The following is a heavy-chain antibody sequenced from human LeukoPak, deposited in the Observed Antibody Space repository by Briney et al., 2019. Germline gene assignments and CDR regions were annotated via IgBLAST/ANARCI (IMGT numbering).Heavy chain of an antibody. Sequence: ASVKVSCKASGYTFTGYYMHWVRQAPGQGLEWMGWINPNSVVTNYAQKLQGRVTMTRDTSISTAYMELSRLRSDDTAVYYCARVRGSYSSIDYWGQGTLVIVSS. V-gene: IGHV1-2*02. D-gene: IGHD1-26*01. CDR3: ARVRGSYSSIDY. CDR1: GYTFTGYY. CDR2: INPNSVVT. J-gene: IGHJ4*02.